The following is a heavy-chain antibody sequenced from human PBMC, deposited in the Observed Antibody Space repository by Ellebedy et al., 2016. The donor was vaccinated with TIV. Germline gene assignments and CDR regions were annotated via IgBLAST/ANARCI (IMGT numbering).Heavy chain of an antibody. J-gene: IGHJ4*02. V-gene: IGHV3-23*01. CDR3: AKRMRESVGATRGRYDY. D-gene: IGHD1-26*01. CDR1: GFTFSSYA. Sequence: GESLKISCAASGFTFSSYAMSWVRQAPGKGLEWVSTISGSGGSPNYADSVKGRFTIYRDNSKNTLYLQMNSLRAEDTALYYCAKRMRESVGATRGRYDYWGQGTLVTVSS. CDR2: ISGSGGSP.